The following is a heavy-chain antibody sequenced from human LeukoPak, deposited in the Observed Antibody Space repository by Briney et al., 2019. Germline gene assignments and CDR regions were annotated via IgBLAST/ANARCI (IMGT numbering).Heavy chain of an antibody. J-gene: IGHJ4*02. CDR1: GFAFGRHA. CDR2: MTYNGNHA. Sequence: GGSLRLSCVASGFAFGRHAMSWVRQAPGKGLEWVSGMTYNGNHAYYADSVQGRFTISRDNSKNTLYLQMNSLRAEDTALYYCARADDGTGYPQLPFDYWGQGTLVTVSS. D-gene: IGHD3-22*01. CDR3: ARADDGTGYPQLPFDY. V-gene: IGHV3-23*01.